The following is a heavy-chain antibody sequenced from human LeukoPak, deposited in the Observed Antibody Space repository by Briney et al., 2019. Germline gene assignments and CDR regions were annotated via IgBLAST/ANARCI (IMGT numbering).Heavy chain of an antibody. J-gene: IGHJ6*02. Sequence: GGSLRLSCAASGFTFSNYGMNWVRQSPGKGLEWGAVISYDGSNRHYADSVKGRFSISRDNSENTLYLQMNSLRPEDTAVYYCAKVRLAYYGSGRRYGMDVWGQGTTVTVSS. CDR1: GFTFSNYG. CDR2: ISYDGSNR. CDR3: AKVRLAYYGSGRRYGMDV. V-gene: IGHV3-30*18. D-gene: IGHD3-10*01.